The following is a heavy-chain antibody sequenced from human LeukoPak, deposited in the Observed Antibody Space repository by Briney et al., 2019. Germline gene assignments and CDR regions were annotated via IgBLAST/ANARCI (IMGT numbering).Heavy chain of an antibody. J-gene: IGHJ4*02. CDR2: INPTGSRT. CDR1: GYTFINNW. D-gene: IGHD2-15*01. Sequence: ASVKVSCKASGYTFINNWTHWVRQAPGQGLEWVGLINPTGSRTLYAQKFQGRVTMTRDMSTSTDYMELSSLRDEDTAVYYCASCSGGSCHSNYFDYWGQGTLVTVSS. V-gene: IGHV1-46*01. CDR3: ASCSGGSCHSNYFDY.